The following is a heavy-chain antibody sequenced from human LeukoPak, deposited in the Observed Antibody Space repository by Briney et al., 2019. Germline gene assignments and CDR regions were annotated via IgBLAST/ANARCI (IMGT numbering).Heavy chain of an antibody. D-gene: IGHD3-10*01. CDR1: AGSVTNGDSY. V-gene: IGHV4-61*08. J-gene: IGHJ4*02. Sequence: SETLSLTCTVSAGSVTNGDSYWSWLRQPPGKALEWIGYVYYTGSTSYNPSLEGRVTISVDTSKNQFSVKLNSVTAADTAVYYCARSQNYNGTVDYWSPGT. CDR3: ARSQNYNGTVDY. CDR2: VYYTGST.